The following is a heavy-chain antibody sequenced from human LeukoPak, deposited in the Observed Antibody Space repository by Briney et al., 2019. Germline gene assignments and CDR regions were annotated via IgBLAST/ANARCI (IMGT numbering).Heavy chain of an antibody. CDR3: ARTDYDILTGYLPFDY. J-gene: IGHJ4*02. Sequence: SETLSLTCTVSGGSISSYYWSWIRQPPGKGLEWIGYIYYSGSTNYNPSLKSRVTISVDTSNNQFSLKLSSVTAADTAVYYCARTDYDILTGYLPFDYWGQGTLVTVSS. CDR1: GGSISSYY. CDR2: IYYSGST. V-gene: IGHV4-59*01. D-gene: IGHD3-9*01.